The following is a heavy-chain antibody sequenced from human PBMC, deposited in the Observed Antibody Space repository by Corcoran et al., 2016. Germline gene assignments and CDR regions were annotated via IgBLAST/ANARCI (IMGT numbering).Heavy chain of an antibody. CDR3: ARGGEYYDSSGYSH. J-gene: IGHJ4*02. D-gene: IGHD3-22*01. V-gene: IGHV4-34*01. CDR2: INHSGSS. CDR1: GGSFSGYY. Sequence: QAQLQQWGAGLLKPSETLSLTCAVYGGSFSGYYWSWIRQPPGKGLEWIGEINHSGSSNYNPSLKSRVTISVDTSKNQFSLKLSSVTAADTAVYYCARGGEYYDSSGYSHWGQGSLVTVSS.